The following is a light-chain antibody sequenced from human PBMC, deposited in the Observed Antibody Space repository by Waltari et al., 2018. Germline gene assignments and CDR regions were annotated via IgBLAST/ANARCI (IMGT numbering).Light chain of an antibody. CDR1: SSDVGGYNY. V-gene: IGLV2-14*01. Sequence: QSALTQPASVSGSPGQSITISCPGASSDVGGYNYVSCYQHHPRKAPKLMIYEVSHRPSGVSNRFSGSKSGNTASLTISGLQAEDEADYYCSSYTSSSTPYVFGTGTKVTVL. CDR3: SSYTSSSTPYV. J-gene: IGLJ1*01. CDR2: EVS.